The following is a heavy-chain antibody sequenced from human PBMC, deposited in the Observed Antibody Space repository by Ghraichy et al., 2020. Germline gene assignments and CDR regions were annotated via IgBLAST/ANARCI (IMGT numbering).Heavy chain of an antibody. D-gene: IGHD4-17*01. CDR3: AREGSTVTYFDY. J-gene: IGHJ4*02. CDR2: INHLGST. CDR1: GESFSGYY. V-gene: IGHV4-34*01. Sequence: SETLSLTCAVYGESFSGYYWSWIRQSPDKGLEWIGEINHLGSTNYNPSLKSRVTISVDTSKNQFSLKLTSVTARDTAVYYCAREGSTVTYFDYWGQGSLVTVS.